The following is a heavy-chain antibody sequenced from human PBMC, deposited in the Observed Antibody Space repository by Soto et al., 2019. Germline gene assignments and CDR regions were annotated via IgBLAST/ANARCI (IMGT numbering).Heavy chain of an antibody. CDR2: MNPNSGNT. V-gene: IGHV1-8*01. D-gene: IGHD4-4*01. Sequence: QVQLVQSGAEVKKPGASVKVSCKASGYTFTSYDINWVRQATGQGLEWMGWMNPNSGNTGYAQKFQGRVTMTRNTSISTAYMELSSMRSEDTAVYYCARVRTVTTQTFHYYYYYGMDVWGQGTTVTVSS. CDR1: GYTFTSYD. J-gene: IGHJ6*02. CDR3: ARVRTVTTQTFHYYYYYGMDV.